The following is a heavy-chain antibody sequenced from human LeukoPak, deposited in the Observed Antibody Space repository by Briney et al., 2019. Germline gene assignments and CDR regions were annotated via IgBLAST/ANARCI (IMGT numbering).Heavy chain of an antibody. CDR3: ARGSGSLNYYDSSGYQYYFDY. V-gene: IGHV3-11*01. CDR2: ISSSGSTI. CDR1: GFTFSDYY. Sequence: PGGSLRLSCAASGFTFSDYYMSWIRQAPGKGLEWVSYISSSGSTIYYADSVKGRFTISRDNAKNSLYLQMNSLRAEDTALYYCARGSGSLNYYDSSGYQYYFDYWGQGTLVTVSS. J-gene: IGHJ4*02. D-gene: IGHD3-22*01.